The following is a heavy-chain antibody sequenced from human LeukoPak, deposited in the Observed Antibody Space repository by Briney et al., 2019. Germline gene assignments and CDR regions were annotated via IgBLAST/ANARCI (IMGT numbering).Heavy chain of an antibody. CDR3: ARREVTTNFDY. Sequence: AGESLQISWQGSGCSFTSYWIGWVRPLPGKGLEWMGIIYPGDSDTRYTPSFQGQVTITADKSITTAYLQWSSLKASDTAMYYCARREVTTNFDYWGQGTLVTVSS. V-gene: IGHV5-51*01. D-gene: IGHD4-17*01. J-gene: IGHJ4*02. CDR1: GCSFTSYW. CDR2: IYPGDSDT.